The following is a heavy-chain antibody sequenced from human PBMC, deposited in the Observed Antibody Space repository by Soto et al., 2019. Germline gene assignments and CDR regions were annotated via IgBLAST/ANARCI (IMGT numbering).Heavy chain of an antibody. CDR1: GFTFSSYA. D-gene: IGHD6-19*01. Sequence: QVQLVESGGGVVQPGRSLRLSCAASGFTFSSYAMHWVRQAPGKGLEWVAVISYDGSNKYYADSVKGRFTISRDNSKKTLYLQMNSLRAEDTAVYYCAPRGAVAGVWGQGTLVTVSS. J-gene: IGHJ4*02. CDR3: APRGAVAGV. V-gene: IGHV3-30-3*01. CDR2: ISYDGSNK.